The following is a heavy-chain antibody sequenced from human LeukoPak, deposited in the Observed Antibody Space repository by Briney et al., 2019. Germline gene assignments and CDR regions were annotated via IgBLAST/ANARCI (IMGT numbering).Heavy chain of an antibody. V-gene: IGHV4-39*07. CDR1: GGSISSSSYY. CDR3: ARGTLDYYDSSGYSWGY. CDR2: IYYSGST. Sequence: SETLSLTCTVSGGSISSSSYYWGWIRQPPGKGLEWIGSIYYSGSTYYNPSLKSRVTISVDTSKNQFSLKLSSVTAADTAVYYCARGTLDYYDSSGYSWGYWGQGTLVTVSS. D-gene: IGHD3-22*01. J-gene: IGHJ4*02.